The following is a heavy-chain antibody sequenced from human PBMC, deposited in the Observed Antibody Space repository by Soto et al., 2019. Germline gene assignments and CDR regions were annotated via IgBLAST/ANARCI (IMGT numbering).Heavy chain of an antibody. CDR3: ASGSYYYYYMDV. Sequence: GGSLRLSCAASGFTFSSYWMSWVRQAPGKGLEWVANIKQDGSEKYYVDSMKGRFTISRDNAKNSLYLQMNSLRAEDTAVYYCASGSYYYYYMDVWGKGTTVTVSS. CDR2: IKQDGSEK. CDR1: GFTFSSYW. V-gene: IGHV3-7*01. D-gene: IGHD2-15*01. J-gene: IGHJ6*03.